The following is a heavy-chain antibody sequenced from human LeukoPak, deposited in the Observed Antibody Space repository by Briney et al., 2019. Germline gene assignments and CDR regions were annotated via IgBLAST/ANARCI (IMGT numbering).Heavy chain of an antibody. Sequence: SQTLSLTCTVSGVSMSSSSYYWGWIRQPPGKGLEWIGSIYYSGSTYYNPSLKSRSTISLDTSKNQFSLNLSSVTAADTAVYYCARIRAAMCDYWGQGTLVTVSS. J-gene: IGHJ4*02. CDR1: GVSMSSSSYY. D-gene: IGHD3-10*01. CDR2: IYYSGST. V-gene: IGHV4-39*07. CDR3: ARIRAAMCDY.